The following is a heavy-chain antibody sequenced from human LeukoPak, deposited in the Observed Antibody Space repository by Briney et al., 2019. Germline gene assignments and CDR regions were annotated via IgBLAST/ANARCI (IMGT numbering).Heavy chain of an antibody. CDR3: AREPNYYDSSGYYSAQYFQY. CDR2: ISAYNGNT. V-gene: IGHV1-18*01. CDR1: GYTFTSYG. Sequence: VASVKVSCKASGYTFTSYGINWVRQAPGQGLERMGWISAYNGNTNYAQKLQGRVTMTTDTSTSTAYMELRSLTSDDTAVYYCAREPNYYDSSGYYSAQYFQYWGQGTLVTVSS. J-gene: IGHJ1*01. D-gene: IGHD3-22*01.